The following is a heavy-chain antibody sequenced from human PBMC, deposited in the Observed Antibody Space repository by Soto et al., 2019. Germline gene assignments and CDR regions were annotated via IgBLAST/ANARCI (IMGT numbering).Heavy chain of an antibody. V-gene: IGHV3-21*01. CDR2: ISSSSSYI. CDR1: GFTFSSYS. Sequence: GGSLRLSCAASGFTFSSYSMNWVRQAPGKGLEWVSSISSSSSYIYYADSVKGRFTISRDNAKNSLYLQMNSLRAEDTAVYYCARVGGYDNYSSGWYGEKRGQYWGQGTLVTVSS. D-gene: IGHD6-19*01. CDR3: ARVGGYDNYSSGWYGEKRGQY. J-gene: IGHJ4*02.